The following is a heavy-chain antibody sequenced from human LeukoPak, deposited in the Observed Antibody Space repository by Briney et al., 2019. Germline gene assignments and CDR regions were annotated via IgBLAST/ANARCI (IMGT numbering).Heavy chain of an antibody. CDR2: IYTSGST. CDR1: GGSISSYY. J-gene: IGHJ4*02. Sequence: SETLSLTCTVSGGSISSYYWSWIRQPAGKGLEWIGRIYTSGSTNYDPSLKSRVTMSVDTSKNQFSLKLSSVTAADTAVYYCVSSRDGYNHIDYWGQGTLVTVSS. CDR3: VSSRDGYNHIDY. D-gene: IGHD5-24*01. V-gene: IGHV4-4*07.